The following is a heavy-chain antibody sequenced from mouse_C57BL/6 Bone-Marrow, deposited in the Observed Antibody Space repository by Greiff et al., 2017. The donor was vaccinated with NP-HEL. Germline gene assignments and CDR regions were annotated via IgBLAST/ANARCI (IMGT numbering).Heavy chain of an antibody. CDR1: GFNIKDYY. CDR2: IDPEDGET. Sequence: EVKLMESGAELVKPGASVKLSCTASGFNIKDYYMHWVKQRTEQGLEWIGRIDPEDGETKYAPKFQGKATITADTSSNTAYLQLSSLTSEDTAVIYCARRGGDGYYFDYWGQGTTLTVSS. CDR3: ARRGGDGYYFDY. V-gene: IGHV14-2*01. D-gene: IGHD3-3*01. J-gene: IGHJ2*01.